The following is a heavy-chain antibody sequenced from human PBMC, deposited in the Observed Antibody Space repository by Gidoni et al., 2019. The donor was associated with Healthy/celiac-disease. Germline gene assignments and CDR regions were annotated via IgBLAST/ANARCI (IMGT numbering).Heavy chain of an antibody. V-gene: IGHV4-31*03. Sequence: QVQLQESGPGLVKPSQTLSLTCTVSGGSISSGGYYWSWIRQHPGKGLEWIGYIYYSGSTYYNPSLKSRVTISVDTSKNQYSLKLSSVTAADTAVYYCARGVERAPYYFDYWGQGTLVTVSS. J-gene: IGHJ4*02. CDR1: GGSISSGGYY. CDR2: IYYSGST. CDR3: ARGVERAPYYFDY.